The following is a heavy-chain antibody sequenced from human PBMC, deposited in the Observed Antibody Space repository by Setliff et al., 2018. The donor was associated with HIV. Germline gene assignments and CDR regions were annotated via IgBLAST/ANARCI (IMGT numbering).Heavy chain of an antibody. CDR3: ARENYYVIEY. J-gene: IGHJ4*02. CDR1: GFTFSSYA. V-gene: IGHV3-23*01. D-gene: IGHD3-10*02. CDR2: ITGSGDNT. Sequence: GGSLRLSCAASGFTFSSYAMSWVRQAPGKGLEWVSAITGSGDNTWYPDSVKGRFAMSRDNSKSTLYLQMNSLTAEDTAVYYCARENYYVIEYWGQGTLVTVSS.